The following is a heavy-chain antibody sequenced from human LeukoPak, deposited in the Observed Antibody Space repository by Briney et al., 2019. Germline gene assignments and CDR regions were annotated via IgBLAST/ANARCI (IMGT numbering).Heavy chain of an antibody. CDR2: IYTTGKT. V-gene: IGHV4-4*07. CDR3: ARHGYTASHYFLDF. Sequence: PSETLSLTCTVTSGSINSYYWGWVRQPAGRGLEWIGRIYTTGKTDYNPSLKSRLTMSVDTSKRQFSLNLTSVTAADTAIYFCARHGYTASHYFLDFWSQGELVTVSS. D-gene: IGHD3-16*01. J-gene: IGHJ4*02. CDR1: SGSINSYY.